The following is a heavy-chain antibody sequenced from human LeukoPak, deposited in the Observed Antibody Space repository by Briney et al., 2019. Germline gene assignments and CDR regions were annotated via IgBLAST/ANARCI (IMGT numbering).Heavy chain of an antibody. CDR2: IYFTGSA. CDR3: ARQKVPGDCSSTSCYYFDY. J-gene: IGHJ4*02. V-gene: IGHV4-39*01. D-gene: IGHD2-2*01. Sequence: PGGSLRLSCAASGFXFGSFWIHWVRQAPGKGLVWIGSIYFTGSAYYSPSLKSRVIVPVDTSKNQVSLKLNSVTAADTAVYYCARQKVPGDCSSTSCYYFDYWGQGTLVTVSS. CDR1: GFXFGSFW.